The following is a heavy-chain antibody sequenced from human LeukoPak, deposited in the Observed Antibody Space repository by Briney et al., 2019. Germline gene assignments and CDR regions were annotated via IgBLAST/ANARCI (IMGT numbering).Heavy chain of an antibody. V-gene: IGHV3-30*02. CDR2: IRYDGSNK. Sequence: GGSLRLSCAASGFTFSSYGMHWVRQAPGKGLEWVAFIRYDGSNKYYADSVKGRFTISRDNSKNTLYLQMNSLRAEDTAVYYCAKKEGWLGGPRGRGYWYFDLWGRGTLVTVSS. CDR1: GFTFSSYG. CDR3: AKKEGWLGGPRGRGYWYFDL. J-gene: IGHJ2*01. D-gene: IGHD6-19*01.